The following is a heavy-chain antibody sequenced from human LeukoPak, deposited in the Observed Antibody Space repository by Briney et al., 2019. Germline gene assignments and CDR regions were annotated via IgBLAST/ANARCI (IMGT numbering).Heavy chain of an antibody. V-gene: IGHV3-30*04. Sequence: GGSLRLSCAASGFTFSSYAMHWVRQAPGKGLEWVAVISYDGSNKYYADSVKGRFTISRDNSKNTLYLQMNSLRAEDTAVYYCATPAVEMATISFFYYWGQGTLVTVSS. CDR2: ISYDGSNK. CDR3: ATPAVEMATISFFYY. J-gene: IGHJ4*02. D-gene: IGHD5-24*01. CDR1: GFTFSSYA.